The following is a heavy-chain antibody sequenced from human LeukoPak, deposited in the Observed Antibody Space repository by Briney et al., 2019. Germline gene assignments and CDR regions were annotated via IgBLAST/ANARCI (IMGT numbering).Heavy chain of an antibody. J-gene: IGHJ3*02. D-gene: IGHD3-10*01. CDR2: IYTSGST. V-gene: IGHV4-61*02. CDR3: ARGRGDTMVRGVIITAPDAFDI. Sequence: SETLSLTCTVSGGSISSGSYYWSWIRQPAGKGLEWIGRIYTSGSTNYNPSLKSRVTISVDTSKNQFSLKLSSVTAADTAVYYCARGRGDTMVRGVIITAPDAFDIWGQGTMVTVSS. CDR1: GGSISSGSYY.